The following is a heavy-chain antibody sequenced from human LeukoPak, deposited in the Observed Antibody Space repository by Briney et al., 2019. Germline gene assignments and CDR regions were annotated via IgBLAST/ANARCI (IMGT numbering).Heavy chain of an antibody. CDR1: GFAFDDYA. J-gene: IGHJ5*02. CDR3: AKDKQQQLVMWFDP. Sequence: GGSLRLSCAASGFAFDDYAMHWVRQAPGKGLEWVSGISWNSGSIGYADSVKGRFTISRDNAKNSLYLQMNSLRAEDTALYYCAKDKQQQLVMWFDPWGQGTLVTVSS. CDR2: ISWNSGSI. D-gene: IGHD6-13*01. V-gene: IGHV3-9*01.